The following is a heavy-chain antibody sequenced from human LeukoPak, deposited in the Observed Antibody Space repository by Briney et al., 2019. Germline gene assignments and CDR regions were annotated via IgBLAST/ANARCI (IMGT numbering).Heavy chain of an antibody. CDR2: ISSSGSTI. Sequence: GGSLRLSCAASGFTFSDYYMSWIRQAPGKGLEWVSYISSSGSTIYYADSLKGRFTISRDNAKNSLYLQMNSLRAEDTAVYYCARGYYNFWSGYRAEYYFDYWGQGTLVTVSS. J-gene: IGHJ4*02. D-gene: IGHD3-3*01. V-gene: IGHV3-11*04. CDR3: ARGYYNFWSGYRAEYYFDY. CDR1: GFTFSDYY.